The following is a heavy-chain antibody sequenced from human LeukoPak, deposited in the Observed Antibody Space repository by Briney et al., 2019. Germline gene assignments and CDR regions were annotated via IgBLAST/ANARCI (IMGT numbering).Heavy chain of an antibody. Sequence: SETLSLTCTVSGGSISNYYWSWIRQPPGKGLEWIGYIHYSGSTNYNPSLKSRASISVDTSKSQFSLKLSSVTAADTAVYYCARGYSSSWYYFDYWGQGTLVTVSS. CDR1: GGSISNYY. V-gene: IGHV4-59*08. J-gene: IGHJ4*02. CDR2: IHYSGST. D-gene: IGHD6-13*01. CDR3: ARGYSSSWYYFDY.